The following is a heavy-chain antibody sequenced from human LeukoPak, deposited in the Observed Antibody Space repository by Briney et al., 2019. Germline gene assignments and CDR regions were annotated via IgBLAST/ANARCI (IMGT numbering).Heavy chain of an antibody. CDR1: GGSINNYY. CDR2: IYYSGST. CDR3: ARQTYYYGSGSPLFDY. J-gene: IGHJ4*02. V-gene: IGHV4-59*08. D-gene: IGHD3-10*01. Sequence: SETLSLTCTVSGGSINNYYWTWIRQAPGKGLEWIGYIYYSGSTNYNPSLKSRVTISVDTSKNQFSLKLSSVTAADTAVYYCARQTYYYGSGSPLFDYWGQGTLVTVSS.